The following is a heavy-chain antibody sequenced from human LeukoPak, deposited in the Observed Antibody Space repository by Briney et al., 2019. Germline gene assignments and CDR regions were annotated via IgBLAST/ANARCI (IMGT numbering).Heavy chain of an antibody. CDR1: GYTFTGYY. D-gene: IGHD6-6*01. Sequence: ASVKVSCKASGYTFTGYYMHWVRQAPGQGLEWMGWINPNSGGTNYAQKFQGRVTMARDTSISTAYMELSRLRSDDTAVYYCARPGLYSSSYLDYWGQGTLVTVSS. V-gene: IGHV1-2*02. CDR2: INPNSGGT. J-gene: IGHJ4*02. CDR3: ARPGLYSSSYLDY.